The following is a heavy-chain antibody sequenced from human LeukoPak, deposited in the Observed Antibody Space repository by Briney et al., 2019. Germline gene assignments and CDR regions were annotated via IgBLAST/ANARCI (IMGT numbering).Heavy chain of an antibody. D-gene: IGHD1-1*01. CDR1: GGSVSSSYD. CDR3: ARDGPWKSDC. CDR2: ACSGGNT. V-gene: IGHV4-39*02. Sequence: SETLSLTCTVSGGSVSSSYDWGWIRQPPGKGLGWIGSACSGGNTCYNPSLESRVTISADSSKNQFSLKLTSVTAADTAVYFCARDGPWKSDCWGQGTLVTVSS. J-gene: IGHJ4*02.